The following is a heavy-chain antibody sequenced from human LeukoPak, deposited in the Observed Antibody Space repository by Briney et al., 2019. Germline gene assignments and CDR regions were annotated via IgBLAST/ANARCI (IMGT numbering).Heavy chain of an antibody. D-gene: IGHD1-26*01. V-gene: IGHV1-2*02. CDR2: INPNSGGT. Sequence: ASVKVSCKASGYTFNRYGMNWVRQAPGQGLEWMGWINPNSGGTNYAQKFQGRVTMTRDTSISTAYMELSRLRSDDTAVYYCALGIVGAKPPDYWGQGTLVTVSS. J-gene: IGHJ4*02. CDR1: GYTFNRYG. CDR3: ALGIVGAKPPDY.